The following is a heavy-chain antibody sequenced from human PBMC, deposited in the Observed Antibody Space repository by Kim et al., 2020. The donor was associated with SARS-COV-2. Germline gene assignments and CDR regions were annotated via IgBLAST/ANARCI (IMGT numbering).Heavy chain of an antibody. CDR3: ARRNELWLSDDY. J-gene: IGHJ4*02. Sequence: RHSPAFQGQVTISADKSISTAYLQWSSLKASDTAMYYCARRNELWLSDDYWGQGTLVTVSS. V-gene: IGHV5-51*01. D-gene: IGHD5-18*01.